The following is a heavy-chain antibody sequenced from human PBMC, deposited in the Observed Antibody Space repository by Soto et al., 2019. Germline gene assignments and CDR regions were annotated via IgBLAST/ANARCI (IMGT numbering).Heavy chain of an antibody. CDR1: GFTFSSYA. Sequence: PGGSLRLSCAASGFTFSSYAMSWVRQAPGKGLEWVSRINDYGTTINYAESVEGRFIISRDDAKSEVYLQMNNLRAEDSAVYYCARGGLEPFDYWGQGALVTVSS. CDR3: ARGGLEPFDY. V-gene: IGHV3-74*01. D-gene: IGHD1-1*01. J-gene: IGHJ4*02. CDR2: INDYGTTI.